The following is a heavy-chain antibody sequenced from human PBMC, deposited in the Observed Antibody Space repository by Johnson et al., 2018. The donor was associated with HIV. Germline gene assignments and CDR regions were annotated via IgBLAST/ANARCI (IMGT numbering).Heavy chain of an antibody. J-gene: IGHJ3*02. D-gene: IGHD1-26*01. CDR2: IYSGGST. CDR3: AREVGNAGAFDI. CDR1: GFTVSSNY. V-gene: IGHV3-66*01. Sequence: VQLVESGGGLVQPGGSLRLSCPASGFTVSSNYTSWVRQAPGKGLAWASVIYSGGSTYYADSVKGRFTISRDNSKNTLYLQMNSLRAEDTAVYYCAREVGNAGAFDIWGQGTMVTVSS.